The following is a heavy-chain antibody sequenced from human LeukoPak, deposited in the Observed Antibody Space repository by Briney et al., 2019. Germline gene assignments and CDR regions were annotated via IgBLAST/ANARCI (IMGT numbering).Heavy chain of an antibody. D-gene: IGHD1-1*01. V-gene: IGHV1-69*01. CDR2: IIPIFGTA. J-gene: IGHJ6*03. CDR1: GGTFSSYA. CDR3: ARGPTGYNWNDVSLRAYYYYYMDV. Sequence: ASVKVSCKASGGTFSSYAISWVRQAPGQGLEWMGGIIPIFGTANYAQKFQGRVTITADESTSTAYMELSSLRSEDTAVYYCARGPTGYNWNDVSLRAYYYYYMDVWGKGTTVTVSS.